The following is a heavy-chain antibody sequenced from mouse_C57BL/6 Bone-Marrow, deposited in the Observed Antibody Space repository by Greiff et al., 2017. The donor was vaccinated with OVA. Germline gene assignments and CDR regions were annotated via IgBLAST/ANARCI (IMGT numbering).Heavy chain of an antibody. V-gene: IGHV1-85*01. CDR1: GYTFTSYD. D-gene: IGHD1-1*01. Sequence: LQESGPELVKPGASVKLSCKASGYTFTSYDINWVKQRPGQGLEWIGWIYPRDGSTKYNEKFKGKATLTVETSSSTAYMELHSLTSEDSAVYFCARSDYYGSPYWYFDVWGTGTTVTVSS. CDR3: ARSDYYGSPYWYFDV. J-gene: IGHJ1*03. CDR2: IYPRDGST.